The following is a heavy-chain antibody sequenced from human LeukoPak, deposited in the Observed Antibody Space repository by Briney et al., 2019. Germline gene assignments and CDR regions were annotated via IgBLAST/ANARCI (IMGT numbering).Heavy chain of an antibody. Sequence: SQTLSLTCAISGDSVSSNSAAWNWIRQSPSRGLEWLGRTYYRSKWYNDYAVSVKSRITINPDTSKNQFSLQLNSVTPEDTAVYYCARDSLVGATKHYNYYYYMDVWGKGTTVTVSS. CDR2: TYYRSKWYN. D-gene: IGHD1-26*01. J-gene: IGHJ6*03. CDR3: ARDSLVGATKHYNYYYYMDV. V-gene: IGHV6-1*01. CDR1: GDSVSSNSAA.